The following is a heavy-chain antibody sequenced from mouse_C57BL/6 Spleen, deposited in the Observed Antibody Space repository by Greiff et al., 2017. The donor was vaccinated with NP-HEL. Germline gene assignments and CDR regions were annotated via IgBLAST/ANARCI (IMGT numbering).Heavy chain of an antibody. D-gene: IGHD1-1*01. CDR1: GFNIKDDS. J-gene: IGHJ2*01. CDR3: TTRTVVAPFDY. CDR2: IDPENGDT. Sequence: VQLQQSGAELVRPGASVKLSCTASGFNIKDDSMHWVKQRPEQGLEWIGWIDPENGDTEYASKFQGKATITADTYSITAYLQLSSLTSEDTAVYYCTTRTVVAPFDYWGQGTTLTVSS. V-gene: IGHV14-4*01.